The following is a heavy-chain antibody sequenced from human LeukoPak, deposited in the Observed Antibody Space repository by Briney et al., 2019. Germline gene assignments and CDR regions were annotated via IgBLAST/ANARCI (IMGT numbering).Heavy chain of an antibody. CDR2: INQDGSEE. CDR3: VRDGGVSGYDLLDY. V-gene: IGHV3-7*01. J-gene: IGHJ4*02. Sequence: PGGSLRLSCAASGFTFSNYWMTWVRPAPGKGLEWVAHINQDGSEEHYMDSVKARFTISRDNAKNSLSLQMNSLRAEDTAVYYCVRDGGVSGYDLLDYWGQGTLVTASS. D-gene: IGHD5-12*01. CDR1: GFTFSNYW.